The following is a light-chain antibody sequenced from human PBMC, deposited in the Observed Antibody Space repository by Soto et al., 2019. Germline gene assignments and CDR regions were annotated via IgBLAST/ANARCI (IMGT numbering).Light chain of an antibody. V-gene: IGKV1-27*01. CDR3: QKYSSVPI. Sequence: DIQMTQSPSSLSASVGDRVTITCRASQGISNYIAWYQQKPGKAPKLLIYAASTLQSGVPSRFSGSGSGTDFPLTINSLQPEDVETFSCQKYSSVPIFGPGTKVDIK. CDR1: QGISNY. J-gene: IGKJ3*01. CDR2: AAS.